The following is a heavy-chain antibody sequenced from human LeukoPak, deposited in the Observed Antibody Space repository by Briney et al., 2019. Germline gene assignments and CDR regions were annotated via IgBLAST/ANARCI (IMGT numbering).Heavy chain of an antibody. CDR2: ISSSSSYI. V-gene: IGHV3-21*01. D-gene: IGHD6-6*01. CDR1: GFTFSSYS. Sequence: KTGGSLRLSCAASGFTFSSYSMNWVRQAPGKGLEWVSSISSSSSYIYYADSVKGRFTISRDNAKNSLYLQMNSLRAEDTAVYYCARDQRQRAAPPTTYMDVWGKGTTVTVSS. J-gene: IGHJ6*03. CDR3: ARDQRQRAAPPTTYMDV.